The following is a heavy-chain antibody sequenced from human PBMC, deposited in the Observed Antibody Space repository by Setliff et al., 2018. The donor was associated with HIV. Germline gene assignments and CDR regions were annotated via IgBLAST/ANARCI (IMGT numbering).Heavy chain of an antibody. D-gene: IGHD1-26*01. CDR2: VNHKGVA. CDR3: LRAEDTALYYCAKATYSGSYRSGMDV. CDR1: GGAFSGYY. V-gene: IGHV4-34*01. J-gene: IGHJ6*02. Sequence: SETLSLTCAVYGGAFSGYYWTWIRQSPGRGLEWIGEVNHKGVANYSPSLMRRATISADSVKGRFTISRDNSKNSLYLQMNSLRAEDTALYYCAKATYSGSYRSGMDVWGQGTTVTVSS.